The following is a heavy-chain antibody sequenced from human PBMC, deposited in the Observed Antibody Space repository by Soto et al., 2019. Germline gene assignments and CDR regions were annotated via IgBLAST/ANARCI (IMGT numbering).Heavy chain of an antibody. V-gene: IGHV3-11*01. CDR1: GFTFSDYY. J-gene: IGHJ4*02. CDR3: ASSHVYSSGWSTFDC. Sequence: KTGGSLRLSCAASGFTFSDYYMSWIRQAPGKGLEWVSYISSSGSTIYYADSARGRFTISRDNAKNSLYLQMNSLRAEDTAVYYCASSHVYSSGWSTFDCWGQGTLVTVSS. D-gene: IGHD6-19*01. CDR2: ISSSGSTI.